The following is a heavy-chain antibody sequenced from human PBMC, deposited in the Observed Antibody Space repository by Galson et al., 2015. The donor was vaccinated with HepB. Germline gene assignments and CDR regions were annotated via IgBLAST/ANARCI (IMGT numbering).Heavy chain of an antibody. CDR1: GYTFTSYG. CDR2: ISAYNGNT. J-gene: IGHJ3*02. D-gene: IGHD7-27*01. V-gene: IGHV1-18*04. Sequence: SVKVSCKASGYTFTSYGISWVRQAPGQGLEWMGWISAYNGNTNYAQKLQGRVTMTTDTSTSTAYMELRSLRSDDTAVYYCARLWGQLMDVWGQGTTVTVSSGSASAPTLFPLNWGEGVDAFDIWGQGTMVTVSS. CDR3: ARLWGQLMDVWGQGTTVTVSSGSASAPTLFPLNWGEGVDAFDI.